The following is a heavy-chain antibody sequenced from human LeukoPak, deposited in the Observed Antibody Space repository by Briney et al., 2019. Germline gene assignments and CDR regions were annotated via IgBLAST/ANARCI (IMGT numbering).Heavy chain of an antibody. CDR1: GFTFDDYA. CDR2: ISWNSGSI. CDR3: AKDGDGNGYQFDY. J-gene: IGHJ4*02. D-gene: IGHD3-22*01. Sequence: GRSLRLSCAASGFTFDDYAMHWVRLAPGKGLEWVSGISWNSGSIGYADSVKGRFTISRDNAKNSLYLQMNSLRAEDTALYYCAKDGDGNGYQFDYWGQGTLVTVSS. V-gene: IGHV3-9*01.